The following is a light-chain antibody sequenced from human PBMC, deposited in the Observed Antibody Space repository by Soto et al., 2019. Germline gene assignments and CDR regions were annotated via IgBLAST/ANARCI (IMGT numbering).Light chain of an antibody. V-gene: IGKV3-11*01. CDR1: QSVSSY. J-gene: IGKJ4*01. Sequence: IVLTQSPSTLSLSPGERATLSCRASQSVSSYLAWYQQKPGQAPRLLIYDASNRATGIPARFSGSGSGTEFTLTISSLEPEDFAVYYCQQRSNWPPSFGGGTKVDIK. CDR2: DAS. CDR3: QQRSNWPPS.